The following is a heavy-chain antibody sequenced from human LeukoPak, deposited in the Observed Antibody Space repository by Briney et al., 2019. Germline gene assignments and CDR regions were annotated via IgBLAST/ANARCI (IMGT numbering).Heavy chain of an antibody. V-gene: IGHV3-30-3*01. CDR3: ARDQDSSGYLTGAFDI. Sequence: GRSLRLSCAASGFTFSSYAMHWVRQAPGKGLEWVAVISYDGSNKYYADSVKGRFTISRDNSKNTLYLQMNSLRAEDTAVYYCARDQDSSGYLTGAFDIWGQGTMVTVSS. CDR1: GFTFSSYA. J-gene: IGHJ3*02. CDR2: ISYDGSNK. D-gene: IGHD3-22*01.